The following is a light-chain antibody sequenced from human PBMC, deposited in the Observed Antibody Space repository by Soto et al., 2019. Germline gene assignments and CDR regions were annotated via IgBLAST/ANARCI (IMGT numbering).Light chain of an antibody. J-gene: IGLJ1*01. CDR1: SSDVGGYNF. CDR2: EVT. CDR3: SSYAGSNMGV. Sequence: QSVLTQPPSASGSPGQSVTISCTGTSSDVGGYNFVSWYQQQPGKAPKLIIYEVTQRPSGVPDRFSGSKSGNTASLTVSGLQAEDEAEYYCSSYAGSNMGVFGTGTKVTGL. V-gene: IGLV2-8*01.